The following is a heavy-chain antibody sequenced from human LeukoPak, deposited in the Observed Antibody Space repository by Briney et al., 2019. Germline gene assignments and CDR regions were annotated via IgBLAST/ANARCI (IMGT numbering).Heavy chain of an antibody. Sequence: GGSLRLSCAASGFTVSSNYMSWVRQAPGKGLEWVSLIYSGGSTYYADSVKGRFTISRDNAKNTLYLQMNSLRAEDGAMYYCARGNQRALDYWGQGTLVTVSS. CDR3: ARGNQRALDY. V-gene: IGHV3-53*01. J-gene: IGHJ4*02. CDR2: IYSGGST. D-gene: IGHD2/OR15-2a*01. CDR1: GFTVSSNY.